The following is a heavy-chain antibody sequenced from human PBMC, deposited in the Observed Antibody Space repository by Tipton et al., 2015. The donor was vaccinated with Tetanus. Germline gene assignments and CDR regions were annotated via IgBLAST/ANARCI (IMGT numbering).Heavy chain of an antibody. D-gene: IGHD3-3*01. CDR2: IFPMSDRA. Sequence: QSGPEVKKPGSSVKVSCKASGGSLSNYAISWVRQAPGQGLEWMGVIFPMSDRANYAQKFQGRVTIRADKSTNTAYMELSRLSFEDAAIYYCARANYEFPKKGPFDSWGQGALVIVSS. V-gene: IGHV1-69*06. CDR1: GGSLSNYA. CDR3: ARANYEFPKKGPFDS. J-gene: IGHJ4*02.